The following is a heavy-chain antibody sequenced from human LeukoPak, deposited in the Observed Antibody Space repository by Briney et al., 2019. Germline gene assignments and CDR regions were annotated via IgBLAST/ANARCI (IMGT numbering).Heavy chain of an antibody. CDR2: ISGSGGST. CDR3: AKDHPRIAVADDAFDI. CDR1: GFTFSSYA. J-gene: IGHJ3*02. V-gene: IGHV3-23*01. D-gene: IGHD6-19*01. Sequence: GGPLRLSCAASGFTFSSYAMSWVRQAPGKGLEWVSAISGSGGSTYYADSVKGRFTISRDNSKNTLYLQMNSLRAEDTAVYYCAKDHPRIAVADDAFDIWGQGTMVTVSS.